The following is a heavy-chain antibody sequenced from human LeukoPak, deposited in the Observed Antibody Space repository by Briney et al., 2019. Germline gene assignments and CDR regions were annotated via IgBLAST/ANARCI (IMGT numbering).Heavy chain of an antibody. CDR3: ARGTGGDTAMVTFDY. CDR1: GGSFSGYY. J-gene: IGHJ4*02. V-gene: IGHV4-34*01. CDR2: INHSGST. D-gene: IGHD5-18*01. Sequence: PSETLSLTCAVYGGSFSGYYWSWIRQPPGKGLEWIGEINHSGSTNYNPSLKSRVTISVDTSKNQFSLELSSVTAADTAVYYCARGTGGDTAMVTFDYWGQGTLVTVSS.